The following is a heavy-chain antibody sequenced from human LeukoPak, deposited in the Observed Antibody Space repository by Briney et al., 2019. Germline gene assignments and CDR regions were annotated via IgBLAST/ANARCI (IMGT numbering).Heavy chain of an antibody. CDR3: ARLARLYDSSGTYSGYYYYYGMDV. D-gene: IGHD3-22*01. J-gene: IGHJ6*02. CDR2: ISSSGSTI. Sequence: GGSLRLSCAASGFTFSSYEMNWVRQAPGKELEWVSYISSSGSTIYYADSVKGRFTISRDNAKNSLYLQMNSLRAEDTAVYYCARLARLYDSSGTYSGYYYYYGMDVWGQGTTVTVSS. CDR1: GFTFSSYE. V-gene: IGHV3-48*03.